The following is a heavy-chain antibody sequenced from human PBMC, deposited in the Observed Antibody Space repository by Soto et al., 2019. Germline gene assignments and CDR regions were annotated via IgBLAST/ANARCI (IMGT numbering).Heavy chain of an antibody. J-gene: IGHJ4*02. CDR2: IWYDGSNK. D-gene: IGHD6-19*01. V-gene: IGHV3-33*01. Sequence: GGSLRLSCAASGFTFSSYGMHWVRQAPGKGLEWVAVIWYDGSNKYYADSVKGRFTISRDNSKNTLYLQMNSLRAEDTAVYYCARDTVAQWLGQLWDYWGQGTLVTVSS. CDR1: GFTFSSYG. CDR3: ARDTVAQWLGQLWDY.